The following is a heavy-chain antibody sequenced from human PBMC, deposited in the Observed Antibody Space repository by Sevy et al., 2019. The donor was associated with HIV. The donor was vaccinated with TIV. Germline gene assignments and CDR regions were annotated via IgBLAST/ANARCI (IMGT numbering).Heavy chain of an antibody. CDR3: AKDVVGGYYDSSGYSDH. CDR1: GFTFSSYA. CDR2: ISGSGVST. J-gene: IGHJ4*02. D-gene: IGHD3-22*01. V-gene: IGHV3-23*01. Sequence: GGSLRLSCAASGFTFSSYAMSWVRQAPGKGLEWVSAISGSGVSTYYADSVKGRFTISRDNSKNTLSLQMNSLRAEDTAVYYCAKDVVGGYYDSSGYSDHWGQGTLVTVSS.